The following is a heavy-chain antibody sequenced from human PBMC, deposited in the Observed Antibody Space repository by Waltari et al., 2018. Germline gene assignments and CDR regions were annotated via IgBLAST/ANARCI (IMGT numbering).Heavy chain of an antibody. CDR2: IYHTGGT. D-gene: IGHD1-26*01. V-gene: IGHV4-38-2*02. CDR3: AKTLGATFRDNWFDP. Sequence: QVQLEESGPGLVKPSETLSLTCTVSGSSITTNTYWDWIRQPPGGKLEWIASIYHTGGTYYNPSLRSGVTISVDTSTSQSSLKLTSMTAADTAVYYWAKTLGATFRDNWFDPWGQGIMVTVSS. CDR1: GSSITTNTY. J-gene: IGHJ5*02.